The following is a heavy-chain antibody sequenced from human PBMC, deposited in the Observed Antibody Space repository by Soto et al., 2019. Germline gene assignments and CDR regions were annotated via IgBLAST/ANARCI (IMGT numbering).Heavy chain of an antibody. V-gene: IGHV4-59*01. CDR2: IYYSGST. Sequence: PSETLSLTCTVSGGSISSYYWSWIRQPPGKGLEWIGYIYYSGSTNYNPSLKSRVTISVDTSKNQFSLKLSSVTAADTAVYYCARIHDLGYCSGGSCYLHYYFDYWGQGTLVTVS. D-gene: IGHD2-15*01. J-gene: IGHJ4*02. CDR3: ARIHDLGYCSGGSCYLHYYFDY. CDR1: GGSISSYY.